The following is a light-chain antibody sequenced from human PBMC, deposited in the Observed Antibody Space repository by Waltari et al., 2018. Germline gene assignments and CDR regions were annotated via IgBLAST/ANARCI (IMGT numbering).Light chain of an antibody. CDR3: QQSFSPAGV. J-gene: IGKJ4*01. Sequence: DIQMTQSPSSLSASVGDRVTITCRTSQNIDRYLNWYQHKPGKAPKLLIFGASNLQSGVPSRFSGSGSGTDFTLTISTLQHDDFATYYCQQSFSPAGVFGGGTKVEI. V-gene: IGKV1-39*01. CDR2: GAS. CDR1: QNIDRY.